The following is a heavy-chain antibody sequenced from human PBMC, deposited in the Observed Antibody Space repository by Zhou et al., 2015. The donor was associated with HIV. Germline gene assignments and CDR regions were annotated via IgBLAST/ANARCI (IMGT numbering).Heavy chain of an antibody. Sequence: QVQLVQSGTALKKPGASVKVSCKASGYTFTTYSLHWVRQAPGQGLEWMGWINPDSGGTNYAQRFQDRVTMTRGTSITTAYMELSSLRYDDTAVYYCARATTVTTSVDYWGQGTLVTVSS. CDR3: ARATTVTTSVDY. J-gene: IGHJ4*02. CDR2: INPDSGGT. CDR1: GYTFTTYS. D-gene: IGHD4-17*01. V-gene: IGHV1-2*02.